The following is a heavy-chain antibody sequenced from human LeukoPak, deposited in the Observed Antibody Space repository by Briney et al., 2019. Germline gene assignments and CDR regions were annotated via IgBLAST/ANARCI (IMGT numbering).Heavy chain of an antibody. CDR2: ISGSGGST. CDR1: GFTFSSYS. V-gene: IGHV3-23*01. Sequence: GGALRLSCASSGFTFSSYSMSWVRQSPGKGLEWVAAISGSGGSTYYADSVKGRLTISRDNSKNTLYLQMNSLSAEDTAVYYCAKSSIAAAYYWFDPWGQGTLVTVSS. J-gene: IGHJ5*02. D-gene: IGHD6-13*01. CDR3: AKSSIAAAYYWFDP.